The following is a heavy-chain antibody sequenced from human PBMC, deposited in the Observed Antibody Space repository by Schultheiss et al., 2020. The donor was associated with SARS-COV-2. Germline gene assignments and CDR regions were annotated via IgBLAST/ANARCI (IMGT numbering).Heavy chain of an antibody. J-gene: IGHJ4*02. D-gene: IGHD2-21*02. CDR2: ISGSGDST. CDR3: AREVPGGVTPDY. Sequence: GGSLRLSCAASGFTVSSNYMSWVRQAPGKGLEWVSAISGSGDSTYYADSVKGRFTLSRDNSKNTLYLQMNSLRDEDTALYYCAREVPGGVTPDYWGQGTLVTVSS. CDR1: GFTVSSNY. V-gene: IGHV3-23*01.